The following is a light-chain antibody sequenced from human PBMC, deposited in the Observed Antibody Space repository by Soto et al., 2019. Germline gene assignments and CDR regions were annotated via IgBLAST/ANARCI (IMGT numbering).Light chain of an antibody. V-gene: IGKV3D-15*01. CDR1: QSISRN. CDR3: QRYNNWPLT. J-gene: IGKJ4*01. Sequence: ENVLTQSPASLSASPGEKVTLSCRASQSISRNLAWYQHKPGQAPRLLIFDASNRATGIPVRFSGSGSGTDFTLTISSLQSEDFAVYYCQRYNNWPLTFGGGTKVDIK. CDR2: DAS.